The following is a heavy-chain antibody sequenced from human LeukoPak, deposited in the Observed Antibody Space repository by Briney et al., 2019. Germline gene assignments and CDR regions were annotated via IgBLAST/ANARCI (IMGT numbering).Heavy chain of an antibody. CDR3: ARGLEFRVLSYSSLGFVDY. Sequence: ASVKVSCKASGYTFSSYGISWVRQAPGQGLEWMGWISGYKGITNYAQKFRDRVTMTTDTSTNTAYMELRSLTSDDTAVYYCARGLEFRVLSYSSLGFVDYWGQGSLVTVSS. CDR1: GYTFSSYG. V-gene: IGHV1-18*01. D-gene: IGHD6-19*01. CDR2: ISGYKGIT. J-gene: IGHJ4*02.